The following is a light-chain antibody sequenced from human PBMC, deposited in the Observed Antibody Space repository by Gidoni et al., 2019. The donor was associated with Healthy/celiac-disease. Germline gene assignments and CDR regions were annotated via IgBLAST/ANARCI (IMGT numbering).Light chain of an antibody. J-gene: IGKJ1*01. Sequence: DIAMTQSPDSLAVSLGERATINCKSSQSVLYSSNNKNYLAWYQQKPVQPPKLLIYWASTRESGVPDRFSGSGSGTDFTLTISSLQAEDVAVYYCQQYYSTPTWTFGQGTKVEIK. CDR3: QQYYSTPTWT. CDR2: WAS. V-gene: IGKV4-1*01. CDR1: QSVLYSSNNKNY.